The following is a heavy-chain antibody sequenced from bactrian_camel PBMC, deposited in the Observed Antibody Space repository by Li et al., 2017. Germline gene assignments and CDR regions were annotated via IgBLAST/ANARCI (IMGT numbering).Heavy chain of an antibody. Sequence: HVQLVESGGGSVQAGGSLRLSRTASGNTYSTWMAWYRQAPGTECILISKLTKDGSEFYVDSVKGRFTIAKDSAENTVYLQMNNLKSEDTAVYFCASRVVGGASVLPDFVYWGRGTQVTVS. CDR1: GNTYSTW. CDR2: LTKDGSE. V-gene: IGHV3S53*01. J-gene: IGHJ6*01. D-gene: IGHD5*01. CDR3: ASRVVGGASVLPDFVY.